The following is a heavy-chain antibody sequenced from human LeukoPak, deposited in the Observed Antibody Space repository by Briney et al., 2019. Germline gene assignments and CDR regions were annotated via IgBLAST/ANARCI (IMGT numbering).Heavy chain of an antibody. J-gene: IGHJ4*02. CDR1: GFTFSSYG. Sequence: PGGSLRLSCAACGFTFSSYGMHWVRQAPGKGLEWVAVISYDGSNKYYADSVRGRFTISRDNSKNALYLQMNSLRAEDTAVYYCAKHYDSSGHYFDYWGQGTLVTVSS. CDR2: ISYDGSNK. D-gene: IGHD3-22*01. CDR3: AKHYDSSGHYFDY. V-gene: IGHV3-30*18.